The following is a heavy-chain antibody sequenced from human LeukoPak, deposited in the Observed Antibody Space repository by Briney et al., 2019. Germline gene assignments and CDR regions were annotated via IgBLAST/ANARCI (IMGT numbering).Heavy chain of an antibody. D-gene: IGHD6-13*01. V-gene: IGHV3-23*01. CDR3: AKAGDSSWYSS. CDR2: ISGSGGST. Sequence: GGSLRLSCAASGFTFSNYWMSWVRQAPGKGLEWVSPISGSGGSTYDADSVKGRFTISRDNSKNTLYLQMNSLRAEDTAVYYCAKAGDSSWYSSWGQGTLVTVSS. CDR1: GFTFSNYW. J-gene: IGHJ5*02.